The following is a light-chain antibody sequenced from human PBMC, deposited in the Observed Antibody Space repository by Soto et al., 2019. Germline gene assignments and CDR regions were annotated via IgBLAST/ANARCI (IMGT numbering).Light chain of an antibody. CDR3: QHYGSSPYT. Sequence: EIVLTQSPGTLSLSPGERATLSCWASQSVTSYYLAWYQQKPGQAPRLLIYGASRRATDIPDRFSGSGSGTDFTLTISRLEPEDFAVYFCQHYGSSPYTFGQGTKLEIK. CDR1: QSVTSYY. V-gene: IGKV3-20*01. CDR2: GAS. J-gene: IGKJ2*01.